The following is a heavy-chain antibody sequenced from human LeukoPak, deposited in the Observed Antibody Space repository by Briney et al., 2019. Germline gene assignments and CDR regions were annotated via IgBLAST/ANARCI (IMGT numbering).Heavy chain of an antibody. CDR3: ARILDSYSSRSGFDY. CDR1: GFSLSTSGMC. V-gene: IGHV2-70*11. Sequence: ESGPALVKPTQTLTLTCTFSGFSLSTSGMCVSWIRQPPGKALEWLARIDWDDDKYYSTSLKTRLTISKDTSKNQVVLTMTNMDPVDTATYYCARILDSYSSRSGFDYWGQGTLVTVSS. CDR2: IDWDDDK. D-gene: IGHD6-13*01. J-gene: IGHJ4*02.